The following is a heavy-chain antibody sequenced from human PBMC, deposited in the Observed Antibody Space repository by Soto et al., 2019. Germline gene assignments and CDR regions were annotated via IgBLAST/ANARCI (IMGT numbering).Heavy chain of an antibody. D-gene: IGHD4-4*01. CDR1: GGTFSSYA. J-gene: IGHJ6*02. Sequence: GASVKVSCKASGGTFSSYAISWVRQAPGQGLEWMGGIIPIFGTANYAQKFQGRVTITADESTSTAYMELSSLRSEDTAVYYCARVDRKIDYSNPEISYYYYYGMDVWGQGTTVTVSS. CDR3: ARVDRKIDYSNPEISYYYYYGMDV. V-gene: IGHV1-69*13. CDR2: IIPIFGTA.